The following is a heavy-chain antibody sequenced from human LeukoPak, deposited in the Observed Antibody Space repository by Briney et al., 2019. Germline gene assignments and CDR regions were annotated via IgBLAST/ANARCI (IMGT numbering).Heavy chain of an antibody. CDR2: ISGNGGAT. CDR1: GFTFSSYV. D-gene: IGHD3-3*01. CDR3: VKQLSSSAYSSYDY. J-gene: IGHJ4*02. V-gene: IGHV3-23*01. Sequence: LLGGSLRLSCAASGFTFSSYVMNWVRQAPGKGLEWVSTISGNGGATYYADSVKGRFTISRDNSKNTLYLQLNSLRDEDTAIYYCVKQLSSSAYSSYDYWGQGTLVTVSS.